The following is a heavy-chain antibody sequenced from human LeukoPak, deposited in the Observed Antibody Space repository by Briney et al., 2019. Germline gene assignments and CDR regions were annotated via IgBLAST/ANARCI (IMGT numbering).Heavy chain of an antibody. CDR1: GFTFSSYG. D-gene: IGHD1-7*01. CDR2: ISYDGSNK. Sequence: GGSLRLSWAASGFTFSSYGMHWVRQAPGKGLEWVAVISYDGSNKYYADSVKGRFTISRDNSKNTLYLQMNSLRAEDTAVYYCAKDLTGTTDYWGQGTLVTVSS. J-gene: IGHJ4*02. V-gene: IGHV3-30*18. CDR3: AKDLTGTTDY.